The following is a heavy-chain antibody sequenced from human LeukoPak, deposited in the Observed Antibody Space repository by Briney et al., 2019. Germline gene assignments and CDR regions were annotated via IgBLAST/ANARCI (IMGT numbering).Heavy chain of an antibody. CDR2: IYHSGST. Sequence: SETLSLTCAVYGGSFSGYYWSWIRQPPGKGLEWIGYIYHSGSTYYNPSLKSRVTISVDRSKNQFSLKLSSVTAADTAVYYCAKTVGEPTGEADYWGQGTLVTVSS. V-gene: IGHV4-34*01. J-gene: IGHJ4*02. D-gene: IGHD3-16*01. CDR3: AKTVGEPTGEADY. CDR1: GGSFSGYY.